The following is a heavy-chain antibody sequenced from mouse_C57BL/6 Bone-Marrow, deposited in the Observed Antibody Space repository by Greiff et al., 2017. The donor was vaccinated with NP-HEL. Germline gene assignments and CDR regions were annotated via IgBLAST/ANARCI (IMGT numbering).Heavy chain of an antibody. D-gene: IGHD2-5*01. CDR2: INSDGGST. CDR3: ARHNSNYNAMDY. J-gene: IGHJ4*01. V-gene: IGHV5-2*01. Sequence: EVQGVESGGGLVQPGESLKLSCESNEYEFPSHDMSWVRKTPEKRLELVAAINSDGGSTYYPDTMERRLIISRDNTKKTLYLQMSNLRAEDTALYYCARHNSNYNAMDYWGQGTSVTVSS. CDR1: EYEFPSHD.